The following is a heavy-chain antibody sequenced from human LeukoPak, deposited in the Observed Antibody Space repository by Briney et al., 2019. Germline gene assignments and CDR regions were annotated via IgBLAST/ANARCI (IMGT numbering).Heavy chain of an antibody. CDR1: GFTFSSYE. CDR2: ISSSGSTI. D-gene: IGHD2-15*01. J-gene: IGHJ4*02. Sequence: GGSLRLSCAASGFTFSSYEMNWVRQAPGKGLEWVSYISSSGSTIYYADSVKGRFTISRDNAKNSLYLQMNSLRAEDTAVYYCARRSGYCSGGSCYSYFDYWGQGTLVTVFS. V-gene: IGHV3-48*03. CDR3: ARRSGYCSGGSCYSYFDY.